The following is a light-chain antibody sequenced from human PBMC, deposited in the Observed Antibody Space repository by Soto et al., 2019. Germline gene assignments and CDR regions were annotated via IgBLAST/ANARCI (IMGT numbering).Light chain of an antibody. CDR2: AAS. J-gene: IGKJ4*01. CDR3: QQLNSYPLT. CDR1: QGISSY. V-gene: IGKV1-9*01. Sequence: DIQLTQSQSFLSASVGDRVTITCRASQGISSYLAWYQQKPGKAPELLIYAASTLQSGVPSRFSGSGSGTEFTLTISSLQPEDFATYYCQQLNSYPLTFGGGTKVEIK.